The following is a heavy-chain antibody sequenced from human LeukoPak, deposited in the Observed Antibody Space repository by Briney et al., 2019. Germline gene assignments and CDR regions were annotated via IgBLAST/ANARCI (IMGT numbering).Heavy chain of an antibody. J-gene: IGHJ6*03. Sequence: PGRSLRLSCAASGFTISSYGMHWVRQAPGKGLEWVAVIWYDGSNKYYADSVKGRFTISRDNSKNTLYLQMNSLRAEDTAVYYCARSYGSGSYSPTNYMDVWGKGTTVTVSS. V-gene: IGHV3-33*01. CDR2: IWYDGSNK. CDR3: ARSYGSGSYSPTNYMDV. CDR1: GFTISSYG. D-gene: IGHD3-10*01.